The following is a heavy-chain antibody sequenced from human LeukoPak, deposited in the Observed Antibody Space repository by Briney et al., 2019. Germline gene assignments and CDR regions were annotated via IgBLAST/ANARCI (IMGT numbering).Heavy chain of an antibody. V-gene: IGHV3-23*01. D-gene: IGHD3-16*01. Sequence: GGSLRLSCAASGFTFSSYAMSWARQTPGKGLEWVSAISGSGGSTYYADSVKGRFTISRDNSKNTLYLQMNSLRAEDTAVYYCAKLDHWGTDYWGQGTLVTVSS. J-gene: IGHJ4*02. CDR3: AKLDHWGTDY. CDR1: GFTFSSYA. CDR2: ISGSGGST.